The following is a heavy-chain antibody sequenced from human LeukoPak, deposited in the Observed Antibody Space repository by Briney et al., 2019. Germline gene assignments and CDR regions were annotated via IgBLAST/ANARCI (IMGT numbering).Heavy chain of an antibody. D-gene: IGHD1-26*01. Sequence: PGGSLRLSCAASGFTFSSYGMHWVRQAPGKGLEWVAFIRYDGSNKYYADSVKGRFTISRDNSKNTLYLQMNSLRAEDTAVYYCAKRSISGSYSHYYYYMDVWGKGTTVTISS. V-gene: IGHV3-30*02. CDR2: IRYDGSNK. CDR3: AKRSISGSYSHYYYYMDV. CDR1: GFTFSSYG. J-gene: IGHJ6*03.